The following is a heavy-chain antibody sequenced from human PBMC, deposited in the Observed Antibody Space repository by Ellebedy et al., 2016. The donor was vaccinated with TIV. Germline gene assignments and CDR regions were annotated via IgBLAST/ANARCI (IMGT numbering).Heavy chain of an antibody. Sequence: GESLKISCAASGFTFSGYWMDWVRQVPGKGLAWVSRINSVGSITTYADSVKGRFTISRDNAKNTLYLQMNSLRAEDTAVYYCASNRIAVRLFDYWGQGTLVTVSS. CDR3: ASNRIAVRLFDY. CDR2: INSVGSIT. J-gene: IGHJ4*02. CDR1: GFTFSGYW. V-gene: IGHV3-74*01. D-gene: IGHD6-6*01.